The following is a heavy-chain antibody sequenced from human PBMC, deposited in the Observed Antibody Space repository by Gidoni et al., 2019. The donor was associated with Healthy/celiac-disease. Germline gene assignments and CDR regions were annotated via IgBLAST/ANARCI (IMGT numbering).Heavy chain of an antibody. D-gene: IGHD3-22*01. Sequence: EVQLLESGGGLVQPGGSLRLSCAASGFTFSSYAMSWVRQAPGKGLEWVSAISGSGGSTYYADSVKGRFTISRDNSKNTLYLQMNSLRAEDTAVYYCAKASNPYYYDSSGYRSGIDIWGQGTMVTVSS. V-gene: IGHV3-23*01. CDR1: GFTFSSYA. J-gene: IGHJ3*02. CDR3: AKASNPYYYDSSGYRSGIDI. CDR2: ISGSGGST.